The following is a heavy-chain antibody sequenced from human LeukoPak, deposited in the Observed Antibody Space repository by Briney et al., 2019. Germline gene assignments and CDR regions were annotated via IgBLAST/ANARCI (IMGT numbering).Heavy chain of an antibody. Sequence: PGRSLRLSCTASGFTFGDYAMSWVRQAPGKGLEWVANIKQDGSEKYYVDSVKGRFTISRDTSKKTLYLQMSSLRVEDTAVYYCAKPLGGSYLFDLWGPGTLVTVSS. CDR1: GFTFGDYA. CDR3: AKPLGGSYLFDL. V-gene: IGHV3-7*03. D-gene: IGHD1-26*01. CDR2: IKQDGSEK. J-gene: IGHJ4*02.